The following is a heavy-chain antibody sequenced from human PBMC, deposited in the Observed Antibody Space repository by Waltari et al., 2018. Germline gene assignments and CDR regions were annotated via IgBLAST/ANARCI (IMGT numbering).Heavy chain of an antibody. Sequence: QVQLQESGPGLVKPSETLSLTCAVSGYSISSGYYWGWIRQPPGKGLEWIGSIYHSGSTYYNPSLKSRVTISVDMSKNQFSLKLSSVTAADTAVYYCARPVFRYSSTPHAFDIWGQGTMVTVSS. D-gene: IGHD6-19*01. CDR1: GYSISSGYY. J-gene: IGHJ3*02. CDR3: ARPVFRYSSTPHAFDI. CDR2: IYHSGST. V-gene: IGHV4-38-2*01.